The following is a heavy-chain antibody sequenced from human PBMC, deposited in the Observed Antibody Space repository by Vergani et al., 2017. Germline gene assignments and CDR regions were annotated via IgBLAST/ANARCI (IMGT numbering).Heavy chain of an antibody. CDR3: AKDVEYSERGYAFDI. D-gene: IGHD4-11*01. CDR2: ISGSGGST. J-gene: IGHJ3*02. V-gene: IGHV3-23*01. CDR1: GFTFSSYA. Sequence: EVQLLESGGGLVQPGGSLRLSCAASGFTFSSYAMSWVRQARGKGLEWVSVISGSGGSTYYADSVKGRFTISRDNSKNTLYLQMNSLRAEDTAVYYCAKDVEYSERGYAFDIGGQGTMVTGSS.